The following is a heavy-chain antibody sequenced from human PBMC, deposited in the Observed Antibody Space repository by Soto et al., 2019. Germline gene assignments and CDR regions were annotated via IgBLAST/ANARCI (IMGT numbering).Heavy chain of an antibody. CDR2: INPATGAA. CDR1: GYPVTAYY. V-gene: IGHV1-2*02. Sequence: QLHLVQSGAVVKKPGASVTVSCSASGYPVTAYYMHWVRQAPGRGLEWMGGINPATGAAKYTQTFQGRVTLPRDPPTSTVFMELSGLPSEDTAVFYCARGGAVGVAGSAAFDMWGQGTLVTVSS. CDR3: ARGGAVGVAGSAAFDM. D-gene: IGHD3-3*01. J-gene: IGHJ3*02.